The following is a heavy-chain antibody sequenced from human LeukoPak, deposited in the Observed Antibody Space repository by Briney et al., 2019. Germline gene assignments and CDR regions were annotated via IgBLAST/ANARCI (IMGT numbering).Heavy chain of an antibody. Sequence: GGSLRLPCAASGFTFSSYSMNWVRQAPGKGLEWVSSISSSSSYIYYADSVKGRFTISRDNSKNTLYLQMSSLRAEDTAVYYCVKDLGGWFSDYWGQGTLVTVSS. CDR3: VKDLGGWFSDY. CDR2: ISSSSSYI. D-gene: IGHD6-19*01. V-gene: IGHV3-21*01. J-gene: IGHJ4*02. CDR1: GFTFSSYS.